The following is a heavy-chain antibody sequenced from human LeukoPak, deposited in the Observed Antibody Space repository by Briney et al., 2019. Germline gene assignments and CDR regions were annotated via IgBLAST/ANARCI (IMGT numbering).Heavy chain of an antibody. CDR2: IYTSGST. CDR3: ARGGLVASTLYYFDY. J-gene: IGHJ4*02. V-gene: IGHV4-4*07. D-gene: IGHD2-15*01. CDR1: GYSISSYY. Sequence: SETLSLTCTVSGYSISSYYWSWIRQPAGKGLEWIGRIYTSGSTNYNPSLKSRVTMSVDTSKNQFSLKLSSVTAADTVVFYCARGGLVASTLYYFDYWGQGTLVTVSS.